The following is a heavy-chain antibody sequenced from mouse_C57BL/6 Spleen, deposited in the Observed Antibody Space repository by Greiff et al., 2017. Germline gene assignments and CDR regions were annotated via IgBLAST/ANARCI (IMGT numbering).Heavy chain of an antibody. CDR3: AGHEDRGPPRFAY. J-gene: IGHJ3*01. D-gene: IGHD3-1*01. CDR1: GYTFTEYT. Sequence: VKLVESGAELVKPGASVKLSCKASGYTFTEYTIHWVKQRSGQGLEWIGWFYPGSGSIKYNEKFKDKATLTADKSSSTAYMELSRLTSEDSAVYFCAGHEDRGPPRFAYWGQGTLVTVSA. CDR2: FYPGSGSI. V-gene: IGHV1-62-2*01.